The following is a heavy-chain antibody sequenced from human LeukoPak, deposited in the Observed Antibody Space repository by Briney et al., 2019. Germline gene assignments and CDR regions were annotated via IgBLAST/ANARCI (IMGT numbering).Heavy chain of an antibody. D-gene: IGHD1-26*01. CDR1: GFTFSTYS. CDR3: ARDAGGRTQREGWFDP. J-gene: IGHJ5*02. Sequence: PGGSLRLSCAASGFTFSTYSMNWVRQAPGKGLEWLSSISSGGMWIYYADSLKGRFTISRDNAKNSLYLQMKSLGVEDTGVYYCARDAGGRTQREGWFDPWGQGTLVTVSS. CDR2: ISSGGMWI. V-gene: IGHV3-21*01.